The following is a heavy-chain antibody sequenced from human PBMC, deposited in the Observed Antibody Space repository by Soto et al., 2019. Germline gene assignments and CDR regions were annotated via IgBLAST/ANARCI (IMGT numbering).Heavy chain of an antibody. J-gene: IGHJ5*02. Sequence: PSETLSLTCNVTGGSISSYYWSWIRQPPGKGLEWIGYIYYSGSTNYNPSLKSRVTISVDTSKNQFSLKLSSVTAADTAVYYWARAGYSSSWYGWFDPWGQGTLVTVS. CDR2: IYYSGST. CDR1: GGSISSYY. D-gene: IGHD6-13*01. V-gene: IGHV4-59*01. CDR3: ARAGYSSSWYGWFDP.